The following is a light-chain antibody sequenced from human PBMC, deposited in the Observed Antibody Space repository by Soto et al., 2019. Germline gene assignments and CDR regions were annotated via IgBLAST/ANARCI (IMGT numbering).Light chain of an antibody. CDR2: GAS. J-gene: IGKJ1*01. V-gene: IGKV3-20*01. CDR3: QQYGSSPTWT. Sequence: IVLTQSPATLSVSPGERATLSCRASQSVSSSYLAWYQQKPGQAPRLLIYGASSRATGIPDRFSGSGSGTDFTLTISRLEPEDFAVYYCQQYGSSPTWTFGQGTKVDIK. CDR1: QSVSSSY.